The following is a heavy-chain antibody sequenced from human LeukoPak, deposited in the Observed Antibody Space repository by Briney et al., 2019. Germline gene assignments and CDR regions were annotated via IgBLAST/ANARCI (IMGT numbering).Heavy chain of an antibody. CDR2: ISWNSGSI. CDR3: AKGLSGYSYSY. D-gene: IGHD5-18*01. CDR1: GFIFDDYA. V-gene: IGHV3-9*01. J-gene: IGHJ4*02. Sequence: PGGSLRLSCAASGFIFDDYAMHWVRHAPGKGLEWVSGISWNSGSIGYADSVKGRFTISRDNAKNSLYLQMNSLRAEDTALYYCAKGLSGYSYSYWGQGTLVTVSS.